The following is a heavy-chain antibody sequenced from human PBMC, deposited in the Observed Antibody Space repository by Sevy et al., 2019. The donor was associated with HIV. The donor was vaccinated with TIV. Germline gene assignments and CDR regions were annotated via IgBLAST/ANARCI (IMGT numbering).Heavy chain of an antibody. D-gene: IGHD2-8*01. CDR3: ARSMVLYVFDP. CDR1: GFIVSSNY. Sequence: GGSLRLSCAASGFIVSSNYMSWVRQTPGKGLEWVSVIYSGGSTYYADSVKGRFTISRDNSKNTLYLQMNSLRAEDTAVYYCARSMVLYVFDPWGQGTLVTVSS. V-gene: IGHV3-53*01. CDR2: IYSGGST. J-gene: IGHJ5*02.